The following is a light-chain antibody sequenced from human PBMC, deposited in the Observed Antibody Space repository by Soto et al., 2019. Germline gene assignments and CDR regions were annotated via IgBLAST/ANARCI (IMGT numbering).Light chain of an antibody. CDR1: QSLSNR. J-gene: IGKJ1*01. CDR3: HYYSAVWT. CDR2: DAS. Sequence: DIQMTQSTSTLSASVGDRVTITCRASQSLSNRLAWYQQKPGKAPKVLIYDASSLESGVPSRFSGSGSGTHFILTISSLQPDDFATYYCHYYSAVWTFGQGTKVDIK. V-gene: IGKV1-5*01.